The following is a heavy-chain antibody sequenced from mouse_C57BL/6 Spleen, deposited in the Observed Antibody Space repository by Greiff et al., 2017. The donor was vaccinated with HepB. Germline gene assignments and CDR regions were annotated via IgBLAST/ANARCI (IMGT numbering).Heavy chain of an antibody. CDR1: GYTFTSYG. V-gene: IGHV1-81*01. CDR3: ARVGRYFYGSSYVRGAMDD. Sequence: VQLQQSGAELARPGASVKLSCKASGYTFTSYGISWVKQRTGQGLEWIGEIYPRSGNTYYNEKFKGKATLTADKSSSTAYMELRSLTSEDSAGYFRARVGRYFYGSSYVRGAMDDWGQGTSVTVSS. J-gene: IGHJ4*01. D-gene: IGHD1-1*01. CDR2: IYPRSGNT.